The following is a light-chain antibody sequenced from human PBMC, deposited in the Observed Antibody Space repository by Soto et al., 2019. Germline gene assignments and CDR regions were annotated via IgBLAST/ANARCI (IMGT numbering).Light chain of an antibody. CDR3: QQRSNWPPIFT. J-gene: IGKJ3*01. Sequence: EIVLTQSPATLSLSPGERATLSCRASQSVNSYLAWYQQKPGQAPRLLIYDVSNRATGIPARFSGSGSGTDFTLTISSLEPEDFAVYYCQQRSNWPPIFTFGPGTKVDIK. CDR2: DVS. CDR1: QSVNSY. V-gene: IGKV3-11*01.